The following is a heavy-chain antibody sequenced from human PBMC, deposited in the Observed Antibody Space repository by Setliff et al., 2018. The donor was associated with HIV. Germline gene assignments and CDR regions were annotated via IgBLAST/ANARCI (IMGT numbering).Heavy chain of an antibody. V-gene: IGHV4-34*01. CDR2: INHRGSA. J-gene: IGHJ6*03. CDR3: ARVSSTYWYSIFRNYYYHMDV. D-gene: IGHD2-8*02. Sequence: ASETLSLTCAVYGGSFSGYYWTWIRQSPGKGLEWIGEINHRGSANYNPSLKSRVTVSVDTSKNQFSLKLTSVTAADTAVYYCARVSSTYWYSIFRNYYYHMDVWAKGPRSPSP. CDR1: GGSFSGYY.